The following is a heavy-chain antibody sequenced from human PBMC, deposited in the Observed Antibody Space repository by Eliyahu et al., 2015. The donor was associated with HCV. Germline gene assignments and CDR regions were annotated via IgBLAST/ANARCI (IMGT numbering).Heavy chain of an antibody. CDR1: XGSFSGYY. D-gene: IGHD3-9*01. CDR3: ARGGLRYFDWPRQPGLDV. V-gene: IGHV4-34*01. J-gene: IGHJ6*02. CDR2: XNHSGST. Sequence: QVQLQQWGAGLLKPSETLSLTCXVYXGSFSGYYXXXIRQPPGKGLEWIGEXNHSGSTNYNPSLKSRVTISVDTSKNQFSLKLSSVTAADTAVYYCARGGLRYFDWPRQPGLDVWGQGTTVTVSS.